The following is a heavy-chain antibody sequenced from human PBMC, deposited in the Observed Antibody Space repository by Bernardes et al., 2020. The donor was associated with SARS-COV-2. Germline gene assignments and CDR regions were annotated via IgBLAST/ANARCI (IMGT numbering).Heavy chain of an antibody. CDR1: GFTFSTYN. V-gene: IGHV3-48*01. D-gene: IGHD5-18*01. CDR2: ITGSSSTI. CDR3: ARGYTYATDY. J-gene: IGHJ4*02. Sequence: GSLRLSCAASGFTFSTYNLNWVRQAPGKGLEWVSYITGSSSTIYYADSVKGRFTISRDNAKNSVYLQMNSVRAEDTAVYFCARGYTYATDYWGRGTLVTVSS.